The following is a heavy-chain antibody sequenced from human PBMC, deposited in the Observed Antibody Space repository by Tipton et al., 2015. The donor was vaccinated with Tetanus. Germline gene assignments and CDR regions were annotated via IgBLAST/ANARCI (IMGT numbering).Heavy chain of an antibody. Sequence: SLRLSCAASGFTFRNYWMHWVRQAPGKGLVWVSRINGEASDTGYADSVKGRLSISRDNSKNALYLQMNSLRAEDTAVYYCARVWGRGQLVTKPNWYFDLWGRGTLVTVSS. CDR3: ARVWGRGQLVTKPNWYFDL. CDR1: GFTFRNYW. D-gene: IGHD6-6*01. V-gene: IGHV3-74*01. J-gene: IGHJ2*01. CDR2: INGEASDT.